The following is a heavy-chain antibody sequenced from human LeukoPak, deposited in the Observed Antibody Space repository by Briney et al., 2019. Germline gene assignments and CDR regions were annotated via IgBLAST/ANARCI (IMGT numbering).Heavy chain of an antibody. D-gene: IGHD6-19*01. Sequence: GGSLRLFCGASGFPFNNSAMIWVPHAPGKGRVGVSTLSGSGITTYYADTVKGRFTISRDNSKNTLYLQMNSLRAEDTAVYYCAKGIYSSGWSYFDYWGHGTLVTVSS. CDR2: LSGSGITT. J-gene: IGHJ4*01. CDR3: AKGIYSSGWSYFDY. CDR1: GFPFNNSA. V-gene: IGHV3-23*01.